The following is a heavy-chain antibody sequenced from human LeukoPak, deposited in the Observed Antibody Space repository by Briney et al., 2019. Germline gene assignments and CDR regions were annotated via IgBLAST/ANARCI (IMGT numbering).Heavy chain of an antibody. Sequence: QSGGSLRLSCAASGFTFSSYAMSWVRQAPGKGLEWVSAISGSGGSTYYADSVKGRFTISRDNSKNTLYLQMNSLRAEDTAVYYCAKAIPTTYDFWSGYYTDDYWGQGTLVTVSS. CDR2: ISGSGGST. V-gene: IGHV3-23*01. CDR1: GFTFSSYA. CDR3: AKAIPTTYDFWSGYYTDDY. D-gene: IGHD3-3*01. J-gene: IGHJ4*02.